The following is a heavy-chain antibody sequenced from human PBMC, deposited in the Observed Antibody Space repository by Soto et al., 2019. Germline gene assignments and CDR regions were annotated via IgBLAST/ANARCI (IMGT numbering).Heavy chain of an antibody. D-gene: IGHD1-1*01. CDR2: IYATGTT. Sequence: SETLSLTCTVSGASISGFYWSWIRKSAGKGLEWIGRIYATGTTDYNPSLRSRVMMSVDTSKKQFSLKLRSVTAADTAVYYCVRDGTKTLRDWFDPRGQGISVTVSS. CDR1: GASISGFY. V-gene: IGHV4-4*07. J-gene: IGHJ5*02. CDR3: VRDGTKTLRDWFDP.